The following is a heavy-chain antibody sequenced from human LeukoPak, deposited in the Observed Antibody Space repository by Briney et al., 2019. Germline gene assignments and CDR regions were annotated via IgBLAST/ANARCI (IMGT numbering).Heavy chain of an antibody. D-gene: IGHD3-22*01. CDR2: IYHSGST. CDR3: ARVEAYDSSP. V-gene: IGHV4-39*07. J-gene: IGHJ5*01. CDR1: GGSISSSSYY. Sequence: SETLSLTCTVSGGSISSSSYYWGWIRQPPGKGLEWIGSIYHSGSTNYNPSLKSRVTISVDKSKNQFSLKLSSVTAADTAVYYCARVEAYDSSPWGQGTLVTVSS.